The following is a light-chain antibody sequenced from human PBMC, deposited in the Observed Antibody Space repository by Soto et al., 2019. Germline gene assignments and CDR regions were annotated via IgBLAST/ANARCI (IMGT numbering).Light chain of an antibody. J-gene: IGLJ7*01. V-gene: IGLV1-51*01. CDR1: TSNIGSNY. CDR3: GTWDSSLSAAV. CDR2: DNN. Sequence: QSVLTQPPSVSAAPGQKVTISCAGSTSNIGSNYVSWYQQVPGTAPKFLIYDNNKRPSGIPDRFSGSKSGTSATLGITGLQTGDEADYFCGTWDSSLSAAVFGGGTQLTVL.